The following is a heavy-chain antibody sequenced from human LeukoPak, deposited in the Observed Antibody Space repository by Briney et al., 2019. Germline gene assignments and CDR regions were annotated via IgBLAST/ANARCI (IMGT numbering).Heavy chain of an antibody. V-gene: IGHV3-23*01. CDR2: ISGSGGST. CDR3: AKYDILTGCYTNDAFDI. D-gene: IGHD3-9*01. J-gene: IGHJ3*02. Sequence: PGGSLRLSCAASGFTFSSYAMSWVRQAPGKGLEWVSAISGSGGSTYYADSVKGRFTICRDNSKNTLYLQMNSLRAEDTAVYYCAKYDILTGCYTNDAFDIWGQGTMVTVSS. CDR1: GFTFSSYA.